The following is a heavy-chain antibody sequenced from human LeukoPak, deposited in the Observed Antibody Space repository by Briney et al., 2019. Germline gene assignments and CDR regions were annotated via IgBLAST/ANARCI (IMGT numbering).Heavy chain of an antibody. D-gene: IGHD6-13*01. Sequence: ASVKVSCKASGYTFTSYGISWVRQAPGQGLEWMGWISAYNGNTNYAQKLQGRVTMTTDTSTSTAYMELRSLRSDDTAVYYCARPLRPGIAAAGTPNWFDPWGQGTLVTVSS. CDR1: GYTFTSYG. CDR3: ARPLRPGIAAAGTPNWFDP. J-gene: IGHJ5*02. V-gene: IGHV1-18*01. CDR2: ISAYNGNT.